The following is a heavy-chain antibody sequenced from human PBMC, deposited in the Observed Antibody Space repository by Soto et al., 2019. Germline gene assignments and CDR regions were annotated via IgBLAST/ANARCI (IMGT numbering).Heavy chain of an antibody. Sequence: GGSLRLSCAASGFSFSSDGMHWVRQAPGKGLEWVAVIWNDGSNKYYADPVKGRFTISRDNSKNTLYLQMNSLRVEDTAVYYCASRSPASDYWGQGTLVTVSS. V-gene: IGHV3-33*03. CDR2: IWNDGSNK. CDR1: GFSFSSDG. J-gene: IGHJ4*02. CDR3: ASRSPASDY.